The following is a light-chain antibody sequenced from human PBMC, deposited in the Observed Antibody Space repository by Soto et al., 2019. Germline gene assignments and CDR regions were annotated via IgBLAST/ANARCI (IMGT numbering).Light chain of an antibody. J-gene: IGLJ1*01. Sequence: HSALTQPASVSGSPGQSITISCTGTSSDVGGYNYVSWYQQHPGKAPKLMIYDVSNRPSGVSNDFSGSKSGNTASMTISGLQAEDEADYYCSSYTSSSTYVFGTGTKVTVL. V-gene: IGLV2-14*01. CDR1: SSDVGGYNY. CDR3: SSYTSSSTYV. CDR2: DVS.